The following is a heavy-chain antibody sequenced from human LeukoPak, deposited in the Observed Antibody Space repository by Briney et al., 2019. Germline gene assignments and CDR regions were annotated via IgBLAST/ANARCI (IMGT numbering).Heavy chain of an antibody. D-gene: IGHD4-17*01. CDR2: ISAYNGNT. CDR1: GYTFTSYG. J-gene: IGHJ6*03. V-gene: IGHV1-18*01. Sequence: ASVEVSCKASGYTFTSYGISWVGQAPGQGLECMGWISAYNGNTNYAQKLQGRVTMTTDTSTSTAYMQPRSLRSDDTAVYYCARRGAVSTVTTGVYYYYYMDVWGKGTTVTVSS. CDR3: ARRGAVSTVTTGVYYYYYMDV.